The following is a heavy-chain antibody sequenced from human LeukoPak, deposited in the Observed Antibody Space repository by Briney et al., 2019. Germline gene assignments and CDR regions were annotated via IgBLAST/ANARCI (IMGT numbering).Heavy chain of an antibody. V-gene: IGHV4-38-2*02. CDR3: ARDGGFYYTASPNSWFDP. CDR1: GYSISSDYC. J-gene: IGHJ5*02. Sequence: SEPLSLTCIVSGYSISSDYCWGWIRQAPGKGLEWIGSISHRGSPYYNPSLQSRVTMSADTPNNQFSLRLSSVTAADTAVYYCARDGGFYYTASPNSWFDPWGQGILVTVSS. CDR2: ISHRGSP. D-gene: IGHD2-15*01.